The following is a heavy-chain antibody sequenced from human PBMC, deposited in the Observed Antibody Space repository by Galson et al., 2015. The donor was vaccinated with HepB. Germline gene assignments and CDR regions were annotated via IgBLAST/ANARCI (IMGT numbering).Heavy chain of an antibody. CDR2: ISYDGSNK. D-gene: IGHD2-15*01. Sequence: SLRLSCAASGFTFSSYAMHWVRQAPGKGLEWVAVISYDGSNKYYADSVKGRFTISRDNSKNTLYLQMNSLRAEDTAVYYCARDYGVLGVAAKFDYWGQGTLVTVSS. CDR1: GFTFSSYA. J-gene: IGHJ4*02. CDR3: ARDYGVLGVAAKFDY. V-gene: IGHV3-30-3*01.